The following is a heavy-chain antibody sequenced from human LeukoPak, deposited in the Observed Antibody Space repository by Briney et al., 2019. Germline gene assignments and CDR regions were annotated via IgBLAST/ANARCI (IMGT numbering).Heavy chain of an antibody. CDR1: GFNFTNYA. CDR3: AKGVWNCGGDCYSTFDY. CDR2: IGGSGDNT. J-gene: IGHJ4*02. D-gene: IGHD2-21*02. Sequence: GGSLRLSCAASGFNFTNYAMSWVRQAPGKGLEWVSAIGGSGDNTYYADSVKGRFTISRENSKNTLNLQMNSLRAEDTAVYYCAKGVWNCGGDCYSTFDYWGQGTLVTVSS. V-gene: IGHV3-23*01.